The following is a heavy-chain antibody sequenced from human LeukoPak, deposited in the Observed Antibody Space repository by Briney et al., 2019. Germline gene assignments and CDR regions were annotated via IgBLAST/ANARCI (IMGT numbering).Heavy chain of an antibody. J-gene: IGHJ4*02. CDR3: ARGYCNGATCYGFDH. D-gene: IGHD2-15*01. Sequence: PSQTLSLTCTVSGGSINSRDYYWSWIRQHQGKDLEWIGHIYYSGSTFYNPYLKSRLTISVDNSKNQFSLKLSSVTAADTAVYYCARGYCNGATCYGFDHWGQGTLVTVSS. V-gene: IGHV4-31*03. CDR1: GGSINSRDYY. CDR2: IYYSGST.